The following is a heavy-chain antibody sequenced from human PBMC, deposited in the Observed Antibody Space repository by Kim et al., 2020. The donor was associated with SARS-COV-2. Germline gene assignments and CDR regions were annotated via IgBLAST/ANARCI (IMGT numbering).Heavy chain of an antibody. CDR2: IIPILGIA. J-gene: IGHJ4*02. CDR1: GGTFSSYT. V-gene: IGHV1-69*02. Sequence: SVKVSCKASGGTFSSYTISWVRQAPGQGLEWMGRIIPILGIANYAQKFQGRVTITADKSTSTAYMELSSLRSEDTAVYYCASSPISKTLTGYSFDYWGQGTLVTVSS. CDR3: ASSPISKTLTGYSFDY. D-gene: IGHD3-9*01.